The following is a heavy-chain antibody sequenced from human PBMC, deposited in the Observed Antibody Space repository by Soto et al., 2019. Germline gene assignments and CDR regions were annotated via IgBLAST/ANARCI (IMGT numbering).Heavy chain of an antibody. CDR2: IYTSGST. V-gene: IGHV4-4*07. CDR1: GGSIRSYY. CDR3: EREGASGFGMDV. D-gene: IGHD1-26*01. Sequence: QVRLQESGPGLVKPSATLSLPCIVSGGSIRSYYWRWVRQPAGKALEWIGRIYTSGSTNYNPSRRSRVSISVDTSKNQFSLTVTSVTAADTAVYYCEREGASGFGMDVWGQGTTVTVSS. J-gene: IGHJ6*02.